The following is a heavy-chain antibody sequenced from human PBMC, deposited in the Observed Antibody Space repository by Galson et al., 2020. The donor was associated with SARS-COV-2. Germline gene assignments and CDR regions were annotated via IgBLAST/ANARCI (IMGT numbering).Heavy chain of an antibody. J-gene: IGHJ5*02. Sequence: GESLKISCAASGFTFSSYSMNWVRQAPGKGLEWVSSISSSSSYIYYADSVKGRFTISRDNAKNSLYLQMNSLRAEDTAVYYCARMVYATHNWFDPWGQGTLVTVSS. CDR2: ISSSSSYI. CDR3: ARMVYATHNWFDP. V-gene: IGHV3-21*01. D-gene: IGHD2-8*01. CDR1: GFTFSSYS.